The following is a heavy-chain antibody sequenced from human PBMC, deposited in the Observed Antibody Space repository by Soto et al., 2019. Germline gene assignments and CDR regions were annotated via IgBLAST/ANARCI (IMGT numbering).Heavy chain of an antibody. V-gene: IGHV1-69*01. D-gene: IGHD4-17*01. CDR2: IIPIFGTA. CDR1: GGTFSSYA. Sequence: QVQLVQSGAEVKKPGSAVKVSCKASGGTFSSYAISWVRQAPGQGLEWMGGIIPIFGTANYAQKFQGRGTITADESTSTAYMELSSRRCEDTAVYYGARVNGDYLNDYWGQGTLVTVSS. CDR3: ARVNGDYLNDY. J-gene: IGHJ4*02.